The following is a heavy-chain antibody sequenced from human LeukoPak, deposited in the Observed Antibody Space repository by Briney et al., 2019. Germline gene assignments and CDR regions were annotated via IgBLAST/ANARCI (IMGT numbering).Heavy chain of an antibody. CDR1: RYTFTSYY. Sequence: ASVKGSSMASRYTFTSYYMHWVRQAPGQGLEWMGWINPNSGGTNYAQKFQGRVTMTRDTSISTAYMELSRLRSDDTAVYYCARGWYSSSSPFEYWGQVTLVTVSS. V-gene: IGHV1-2*02. J-gene: IGHJ4*01. CDR2: INPNSGGT. D-gene: IGHD6-13*01. CDR3: ARGWYSSSSPFEY.